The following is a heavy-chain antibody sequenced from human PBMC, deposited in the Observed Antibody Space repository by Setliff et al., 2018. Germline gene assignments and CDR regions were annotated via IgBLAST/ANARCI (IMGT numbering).Heavy chain of an antibody. D-gene: IGHD2-2*01. CDR2: INHSGSS. CDR3: ARGRMRGSCSGPSCTYDPFDI. CDR1: GASFSDYY. J-gene: IGHJ3*02. Sequence: PSETLSLTCTVYGASFSDYYWGWIRQPPGKGLEWIAEINHSGSSYYNSSLRSRVTISVDTSKNQFSLILRSVTAADTAVYYCARGRMRGSCSGPSCTYDPFDIWGQGTPVTVSS. V-gene: IGHV4-34*01.